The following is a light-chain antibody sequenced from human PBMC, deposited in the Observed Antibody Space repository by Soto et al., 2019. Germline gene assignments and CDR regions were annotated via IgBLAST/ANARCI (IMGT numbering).Light chain of an antibody. J-gene: IGKJ4*01. CDR1: QSVSSSY. CDR2: GAS. V-gene: IGKV3-20*01. CDR3: QQYGSSPLT. Sequence: EIVLTQSPATLSLSPGERVTLSCWASQSVSSSYLAWYQQKPGQAPRLLIYGASSRATGIPDRFSGSGSGTDFTLTISRLEPEDFAVYYCQQYGSSPLTFGGGTKLEIK.